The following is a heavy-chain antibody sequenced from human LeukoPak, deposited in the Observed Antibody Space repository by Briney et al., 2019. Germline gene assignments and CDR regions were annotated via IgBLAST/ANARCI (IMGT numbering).Heavy chain of an antibody. V-gene: IGHV3-21*04. D-gene: IGHD2-15*01. CDR3: ARYCGADSCYSGLDY. Sequence: GGSLRLSCEASGLTFSREWMHWVRQAPGRGLEWVSSIGNSGRDTYYADSMKGRFTISRDNSKSTLFLHMSSLRAGDTAIYYCARYCGADSCYSGLDYWGQGALVTVSS. CDR2: IGNSGRDT. J-gene: IGHJ4*02. CDR1: GLTFSREW.